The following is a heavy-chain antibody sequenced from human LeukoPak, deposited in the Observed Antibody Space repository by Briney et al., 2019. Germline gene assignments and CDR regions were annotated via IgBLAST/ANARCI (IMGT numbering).Heavy chain of an antibody. CDR2: IYSGGST. D-gene: IGHD2-2*01. Sequence: PGGSLRLSCAASGFTVSSNYMSWVRQAPGKGLEWVSVIYSGGSTYYADSVKGRFTISRDNSKNTLYLQMNSLRAEDTAVYYCATLGYCSSTCCYGLRDAFDIWGQGTMVTVSS. V-gene: IGHV3-53*01. CDR1: GFTVSSNY. J-gene: IGHJ3*02. CDR3: ATLGYCSSTCCYGLRDAFDI.